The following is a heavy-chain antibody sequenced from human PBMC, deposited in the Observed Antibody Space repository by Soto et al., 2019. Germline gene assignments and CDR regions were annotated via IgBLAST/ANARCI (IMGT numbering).Heavy chain of an antibody. CDR2: INSDGSST. D-gene: IGHD5-18*01. J-gene: IGHJ5*02. CDR1: GFTFSSYW. V-gene: IGHV3-74*01. Sequence: PGGSLRLSCAASGFTFSSYWMHWVRQAPGKVLVWVSRINSDGSSTSYADSVKGRFTISRDNAKNSLYLQMNSLRAEDTAVYYCARQDTAMTYNWFDPWGQGTLVTVS. CDR3: ARQDTAMTYNWFDP.